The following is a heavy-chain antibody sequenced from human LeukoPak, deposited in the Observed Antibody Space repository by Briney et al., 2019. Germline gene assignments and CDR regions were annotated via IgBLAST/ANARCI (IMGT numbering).Heavy chain of an antibody. CDR1: GYTFTNYG. J-gene: IGHJ1*01. D-gene: IGHD4-11*01. CDR2: ISAYNGYT. V-gene: IGHV1-18*01. CDR3: ARDKAVTTELTQYFQH. Sequence: ASVKVSCKSSGYTFTNYGVSWVRQAPGQGLEWRGWISAYNGYTNYAQKLQVRVTMTTDTSTSTAYMELRSLTSDDPAVYYCARDKAVTTELTQYFQHWGQGTLVTVPS.